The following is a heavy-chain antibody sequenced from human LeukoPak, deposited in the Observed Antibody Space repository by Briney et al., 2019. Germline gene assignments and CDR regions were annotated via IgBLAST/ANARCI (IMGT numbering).Heavy chain of an antibody. V-gene: IGHV1-2*04. CDR2: INPNSGGT. CDR1: GYTFTGYY. D-gene: IGHD6-13*01. Sequence: ASVKVSCKASGYTFTGYYMHWVRQAPGQGLEWMGWINPNSGGTNYAQKFQGWVTMTRDTSISTAYMELSRLRSDDTAVYYCARNQGSSGTHYYYGMDVWGQGTTVTVSS. J-gene: IGHJ6*02. CDR3: ARNQGSSGTHYYYGMDV.